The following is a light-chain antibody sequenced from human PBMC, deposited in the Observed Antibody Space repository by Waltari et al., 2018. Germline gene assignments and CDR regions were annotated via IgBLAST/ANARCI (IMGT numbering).Light chain of an antibody. J-gene: IGKJ4*01. CDR1: QRLSNY. V-gene: IGKV3-11*01. Sequence: EIVLTQSPATLSLSPGERATLPCRASQRLSNYLAWYQQKPGQAPRLLIYDAANRATGIPARFSGSGSGTDFTLTISSLEPEDFAVYYCQQRSNWLFGGGTKVEIK. CDR2: DAA. CDR3: QQRSNWL.